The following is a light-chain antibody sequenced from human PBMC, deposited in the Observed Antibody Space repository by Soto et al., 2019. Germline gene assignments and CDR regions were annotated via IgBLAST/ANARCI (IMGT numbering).Light chain of an antibody. J-gene: IGKJ1*01. CDR3: HHYNDYVVCT. CDR2: DVS. V-gene: IGKV1-5*01. Sequence: DIQMNQSPSTLSASVGDRVTITCRASQSINNWLAWYQQKPGKAPNLLIYDVSSLGSGVPSRFRGSGSGTEFPLTISSLQPDDFATYYCHHYNDYVVCTFGQGTKVESK. CDR1: QSINNW.